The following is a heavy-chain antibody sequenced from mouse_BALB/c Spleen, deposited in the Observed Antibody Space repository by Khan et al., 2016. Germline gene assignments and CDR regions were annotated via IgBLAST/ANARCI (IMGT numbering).Heavy chain of an antibody. Sequence: QVQLQQSGAELVRPGSSVKISCKASGYAFSSFWMNWVKQRPGQGLEWIGQIYPGDGDTNYNGKFKGKATVTADTSSSTAYMQLSSLTSEDSAGYFCARVTGVFDYWGQGTTLTVSS. D-gene: IGHD2-12*01. V-gene: IGHV1-80*01. CDR2: IYPGDGDT. J-gene: IGHJ2*01. CDR1: GYAFSSFW. CDR3: ARVTGVFDY.